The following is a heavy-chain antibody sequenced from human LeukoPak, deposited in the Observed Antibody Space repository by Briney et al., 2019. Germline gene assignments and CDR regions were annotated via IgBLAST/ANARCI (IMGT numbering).Heavy chain of an antibody. J-gene: IGHJ4*02. Sequence: PGGSLRLSCAASGFTFSTYNMNWVRQAPGKGLEWVSYISSSSSTIYYADSVKGGFTVSRDNAKNALYLQMNSLRAEDTAVYYCARELDCSGGSCYEFDYWGQGILVTVSS. V-gene: IGHV3-48*01. CDR1: GFTFSTYN. CDR2: ISSSSSTI. D-gene: IGHD2-15*01. CDR3: ARELDCSGGSCYEFDY.